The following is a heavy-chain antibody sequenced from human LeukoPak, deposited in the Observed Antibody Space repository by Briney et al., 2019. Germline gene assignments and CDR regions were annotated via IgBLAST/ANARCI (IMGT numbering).Heavy chain of an antibody. V-gene: IGHV4-39*01. Sequence: NPSETLSLTCTVSGGSISSSSYYWGWIRQPPGKGLEWIGSIYYSGSTYYNPSLKSRVTISVDTSKNQFSLKLSSVTAADTAVYYCARHKLAGDAFDIWGQGTMVTVSS. CDR1: GGSISSSSYY. CDR3: ARHKLAGDAFDI. D-gene: IGHD1-1*01. CDR2: IYYSGST. J-gene: IGHJ3*02.